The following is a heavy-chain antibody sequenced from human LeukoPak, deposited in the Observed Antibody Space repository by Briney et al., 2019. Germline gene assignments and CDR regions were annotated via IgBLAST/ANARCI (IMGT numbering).Heavy chain of an antibody. CDR2: IIPIFGTA. V-gene: IGHV1-69*13. CDR1: GGTFSSYA. Sequence: ASVTVSCKASGGTFSSYAISWVRQAPGQGLEWMGGIIPIFGTANYAQKFQGRVTITADESTSTAYMELSSLRSEDTAVYYCARVRWFGELFSYFDYWGQGTLVTVSS. CDR3: ARVRWFGELFSYFDY. D-gene: IGHD3-10*01. J-gene: IGHJ4*02.